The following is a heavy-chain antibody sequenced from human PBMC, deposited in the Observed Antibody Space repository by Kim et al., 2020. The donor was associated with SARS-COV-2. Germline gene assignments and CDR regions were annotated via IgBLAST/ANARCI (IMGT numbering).Heavy chain of an antibody. V-gene: IGHV4-59*01. D-gene: IGHD3-16*01. J-gene: IGHJ4*02. Sequence: RVTISVDTSKNQFSLKLSSVTAADTAVYYCARAPLLYDYVWGSSLDNFDYWGQGTLVTVSS. CDR3: ARAPLLYDYVWGSSLDNFDY.